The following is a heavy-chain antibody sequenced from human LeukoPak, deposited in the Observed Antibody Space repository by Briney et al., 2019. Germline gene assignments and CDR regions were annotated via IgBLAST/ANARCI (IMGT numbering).Heavy chain of an antibody. CDR2: IKQDGSEK. V-gene: IGHV3-7*05. J-gene: IGHJ4*02. CDR3: ARQEVDYGAPAGFHN. D-gene: IGHD4-17*01. Sequence: GGSLRLSCAASGFTYRNYWMNWVRQAPGKGVEGVANIKQDGSEKHYVDSLKGRFTISRDNAKNSLYLQMSSLRDEDTAVYYCARQEVDYGAPAGFHNWGQGTLVTVSS. CDR1: GFTYRNYW.